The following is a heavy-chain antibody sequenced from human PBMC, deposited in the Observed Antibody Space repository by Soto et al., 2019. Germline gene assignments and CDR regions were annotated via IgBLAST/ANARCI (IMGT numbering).Heavy chain of an antibody. CDR3: ARGREGYDYGDYPTDY. CDR1: GGSISSGDYY. V-gene: IGHV4-30-4*01. J-gene: IGHJ4*02. CDR2: IYYSGST. D-gene: IGHD4-17*01. Sequence: QVQLQESGPGLVKPSQTLSLTCTVSGGSISSGDYYWSWIRQPPGKGLEWIGYIYYSGSTYYNPSLKSRVTISVDTSKNQFSLKLSSVTAADTAVYYCARGREGYDYGDYPTDYWGQGTLVTVSS.